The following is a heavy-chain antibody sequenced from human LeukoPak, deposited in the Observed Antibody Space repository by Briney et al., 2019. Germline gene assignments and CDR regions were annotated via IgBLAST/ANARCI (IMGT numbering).Heavy chain of an antibody. V-gene: IGHV4-4*02. D-gene: IGHD2-2*01. CDR1: GASISRADW. CDR2: IYHSGST. CDR3: ARGHCVSTSCYAGGYYYYGMDV. J-gene: IGHJ6*02. Sequence: SETLSLTCSVSGASISRADWWGWVRQSPGKGLEWIGEIYHSGSTNYNPSLKSRLTTSVDKSKNQFSLKLSSVTAADTAVYYCARGHCVSTSCYAGGYYYYGMDVWGQGATVTVSS.